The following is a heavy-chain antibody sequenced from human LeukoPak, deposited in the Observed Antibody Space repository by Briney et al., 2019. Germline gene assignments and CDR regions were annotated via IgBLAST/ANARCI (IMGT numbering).Heavy chain of an antibody. D-gene: IGHD6-19*01. CDR3: AKDRGEQWLVTSFDY. Sequence: GRSLRLSCAASGFTFSSYGMHWVRQAPGKGLEWVAVISYDGSNKYYADSVKGRFTISRDNSKNTLYLQMNSLRPEDTAVYYCAKDRGEQWLVTSFDYWGQGTLVTVSS. V-gene: IGHV3-30*18. J-gene: IGHJ4*02. CDR2: ISYDGSNK. CDR1: GFTFSSYG.